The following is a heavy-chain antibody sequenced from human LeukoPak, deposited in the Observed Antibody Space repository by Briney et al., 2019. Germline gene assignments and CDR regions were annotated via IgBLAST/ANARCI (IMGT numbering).Heavy chain of an antibody. D-gene: IGHD3-10*01. V-gene: IGHV3-11*04. CDR3: ASYRVARGVDY. Sequence: GGSLRLSCAASGFTFSDYHMSWIRQAPGKGLEWVSYISSGSSTIYYADSVKGRFTISRDNAKNSLYLQMNSLRAEDTAVYYCASYRVARGVDYWGQGTLVTVSS. J-gene: IGHJ4*02. CDR1: GFTFSDYH. CDR2: ISSGSSTI.